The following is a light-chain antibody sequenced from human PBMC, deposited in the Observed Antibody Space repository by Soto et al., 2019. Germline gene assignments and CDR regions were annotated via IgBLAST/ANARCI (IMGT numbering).Light chain of an antibody. CDR3: SSYGGGGIIL. V-gene: IGLV2-8*01. CDR1: SRDVGAYDS. Sequence: QSVLTQPPSASGSPGQSVTISCTGTSRDVGAYDSVSWYQQHPGKAPKIMVYEVSKRPSGVPDRFSGSNFGNTASLTVSGLQDADEADYYCSSYGGGGIILFGGGTKLTVL. J-gene: IGLJ2*01. CDR2: EVS.